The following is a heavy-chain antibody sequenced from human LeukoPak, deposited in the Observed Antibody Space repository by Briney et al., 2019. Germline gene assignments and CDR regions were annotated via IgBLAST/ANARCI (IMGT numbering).Heavy chain of an antibody. D-gene: IGHD3-22*01. CDR2: INHSGST. Sequence: SETLSLTCAVYGGPFSGYYWSWIRQPPGKGLEWIGEINHSGSTNYNPSLKSRVTISVDTSKNQFSLKLSSVTAADTAVYYCARAYYDSSGYPDSLDYWGQGTLVTVSS. V-gene: IGHV4-34*01. CDR3: ARAYYDSSGYPDSLDY. CDR1: GGPFSGYY. J-gene: IGHJ4*02.